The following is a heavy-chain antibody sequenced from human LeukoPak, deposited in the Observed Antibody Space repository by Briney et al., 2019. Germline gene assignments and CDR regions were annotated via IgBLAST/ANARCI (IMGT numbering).Heavy chain of an antibody. D-gene: IGHD3-10*01. J-gene: IGHJ4*02. V-gene: IGHV3-23*01. Sequence: GGCLRLSCAASGFTFSSYAMSWVRQAPGKGLEWVSSISDSGGRTHYADSVKGRFTISRDNSKNTLYLQMNSLRAEDTAVYYCAKNPPGEFDYWGQGTLVAVSS. CDR3: AKNPPGEFDY. CDR2: ISDSGGRT. CDR1: GFTFSSYA.